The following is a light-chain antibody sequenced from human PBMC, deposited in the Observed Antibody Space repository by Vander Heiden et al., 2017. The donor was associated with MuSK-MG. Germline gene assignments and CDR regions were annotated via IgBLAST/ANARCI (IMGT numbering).Light chain of an antibody. CDR2: YDS. V-gene: IGLV3-21*04. Sequence: SYVLTQPPSVSVAPGKTARITCGGNNIGSKSVHWYQQKPGQAPVLVIYYDSDRPSGIPERFSGSNSGNTATLTISRVEAGDEADDDCQVWDSSSDHPSVVFGGGTKLTVL. J-gene: IGLJ2*01. CDR3: QVWDSSSDHPSVV. CDR1: NIGSKS.